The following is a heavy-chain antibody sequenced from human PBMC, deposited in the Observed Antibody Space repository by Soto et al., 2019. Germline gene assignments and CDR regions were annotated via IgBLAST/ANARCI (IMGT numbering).Heavy chain of an antibody. CDR1: GGSISSSSYY. J-gene: IGHJ4*02. V-gene: IGHV4-39*01. CDR2: IYYSGST. Sequence: SETLSLTCTVSGGSISSSSYYWGWIRQPPGKGLEWIGSIYYSGSTYYNPSLKSRVTISVDTSKNQFSLKLSSVTAADTAVYYCASHDERQLVFDYWGQGTLVTVSS. CDR3: ASHDERQLVFDY. D-gene: IGHD6-6*01.